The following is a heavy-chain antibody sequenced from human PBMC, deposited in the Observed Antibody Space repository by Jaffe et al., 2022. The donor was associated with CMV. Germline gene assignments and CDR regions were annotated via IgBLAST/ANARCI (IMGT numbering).Heavy chain of an antibody. V-gene: IGHV4-59*01. CDR3: AREGQWLVDAFDI. Sequence: QVQLQESGPGLVKPSETLSLTCTVSGGSISSYYWSWIRQPPGKGLEWIGYIYYSGSTNYNPSLKSRVTISVDTSKNQFSLKLSSVTAADTAVYYCAREGQWLVDAFDIWGQGTMVTVSS. J-gene: IGHJ3*02. D-gene: IGHD6-19*01. CDR2: IYYSGST. CDR1: GGSISSYY.